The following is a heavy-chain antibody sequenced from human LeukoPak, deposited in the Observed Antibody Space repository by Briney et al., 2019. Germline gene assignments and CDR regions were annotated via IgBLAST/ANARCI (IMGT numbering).Heavy chain of an antibody. Sequence: SVKVSCKASGGTFSSYAISWVRQAPGQGLEWMGGIIPIFGTANYAQKFQGRVTITADESTRTAYMELSSLRFEDTAVYYCASGSTYYDFWSGYLFSFYYYYMDVWGKGTTVTVSS. CDR2: IIPIFGTA. CDR3: ASGSTYYDFWSGYLFSFYYYYMDV. CDR1: GGTFSSYA. J-gene: IGHJ6*03. V-gene: IGHV1-69*01. D-gene: IGHD3-3*01.